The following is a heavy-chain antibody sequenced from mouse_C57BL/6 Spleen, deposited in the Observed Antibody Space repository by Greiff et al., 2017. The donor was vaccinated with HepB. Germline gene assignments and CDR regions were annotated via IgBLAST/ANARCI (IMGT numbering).Heavy chain of an antibody. J-gene: IGHJ4*01. CDR1: GFTFSSYA. CDR3: TRDGDYGSSYDAMDY. Sequence: EVHLVESGEGLVKPGGSLKLSCAASGFTFSSYAMSWVRQTPEKRLEWVAYISSGGDYIYYADTVKGRFTISRDNARNTLYLQMSSLKSEDTAMYYCTRDGDYGSSYDAMDYWGQGTSVTVSS. D-gene: IGHD1-1*01. V-gene: IGHV5-9-1*02. CDR2: ISSGGDYI.